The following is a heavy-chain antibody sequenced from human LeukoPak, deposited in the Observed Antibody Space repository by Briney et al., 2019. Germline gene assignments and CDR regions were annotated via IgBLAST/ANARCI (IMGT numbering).Heavy chain of an antibody. V-gene: IGHV1-69*05. Sequence: ASVEVSCKASGGTFSSYAISWVRQAPGQGLEWMGGIIPIFGTANYAQKFQGRVTITTDESTSTAYMELSSLRSEDTAVYYCHEAWGGYNYSDYWGQGTLVTVSS. D-gene: IGHD5-24*01. J-gene: IGHJ4*02. CDR3: HEAWGGYNYSDY. CDR1: GGTFSSYA. CDR2: IIPIFGTA.